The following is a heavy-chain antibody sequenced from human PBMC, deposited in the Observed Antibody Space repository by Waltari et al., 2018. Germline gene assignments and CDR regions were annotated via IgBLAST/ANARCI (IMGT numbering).Heavy chain of an antibody. D-gene: IGHD6-13*01. CDR3: ARDYPYSSSWYPSYNWFDP. CDR1: GYSLSSGYS. V-gene: IGHV4-38-2*02. Sequence: QVQLQESGPGLVNPSAPLSLTCAVSGYSLSSGYSWAWTWHPPGEGLECIGSIYQSGSTYYNPSLKSRVTISVDTSKNQFSLKLSSVTAADTAVYYCARDYPYSSSWYPSYNWFDPWGQGTLVTVSS. CDR2: IYQSGST. J-gene: IGHJ5*02.